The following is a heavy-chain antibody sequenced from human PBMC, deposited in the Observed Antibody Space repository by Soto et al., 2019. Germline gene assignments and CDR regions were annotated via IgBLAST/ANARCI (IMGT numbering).Heavy chain of an antibody. CDR2: INAGNGNT. CDR3: AREGYCSCGSCPDYNCSSGPIDS. J-gene: IGHJ4*02. CDR1: GYTFTSYA. D-gene: IGHD2-15*01. Sequence: GASVKVSCKASGYTFTSYAMHWVRQAPGQRLEWMGWINAGNGNTKYPQKFQGRVTRTRDTSASRAYMELSSLRSEDTADYYCAREGYCSCGSCPDYNCSSGPIDSWGQGALVTV. V-gene: IGHV1-3*01.